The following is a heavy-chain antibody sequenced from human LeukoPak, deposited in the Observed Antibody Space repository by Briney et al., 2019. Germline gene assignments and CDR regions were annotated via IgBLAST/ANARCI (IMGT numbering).Heavy chain of an antibody. J-gene: IGHJ3*02. CDR1: GFTFSSYA. D-gene: IGHD3-10*01. CDR3: ARASTMVRGTGEAFDI. Sequence: GSLRLSCAASGFTFSSYAMSWVRQAPGKGLEWVSAISGSGGSTYYADSVKGRFTISRDNSKNTLYLQMNSLRAEDTAVYYCARASTMVRGTGEAFDIWGQGTMVTVSS. CDR2: ISGSGGST. V-gene: IGHV3-23*01.